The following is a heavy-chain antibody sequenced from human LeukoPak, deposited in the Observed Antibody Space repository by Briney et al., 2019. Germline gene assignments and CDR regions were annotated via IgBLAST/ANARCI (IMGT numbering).Heavy chain of an antibody. Sequence: GGSLRLSCAASGFTFSTYSMNWVRQAPGKGLEWVSSISSNSRYIYYADSMRGRFTISSDNAKNSLYLQMNSLKPEDTAVYYCARVAEAAAFDSWGQGTLVTVSS. CDR3: ARVAEAAAFDS. J-gene: IGHJ4*02. V-gene: IGHV3-21*06. CDR2: ISSNSRYI. CDR1: GFTFSTYS. D-gene: IGHD6-13*01.